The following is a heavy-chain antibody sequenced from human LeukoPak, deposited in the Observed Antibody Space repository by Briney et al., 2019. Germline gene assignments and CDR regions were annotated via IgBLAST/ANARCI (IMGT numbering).Heavy chain of an antibody. CDR1: GFTFSSYG. D-gene: IGHD5-24*01. Sequence: GGSLRLSCAASGFTFSSYGMHWVRQAPGKGLEWVAVISYDGSNKYYAGSVRGRFTISRDNSKNTLYLQMNSLRAEDTAVYYCAVERGRWLQWLDYRGQGTLVTVSS. J-gene: IGHJ4*02. CDR3: AVERGRWLQWLDY. CDR2: ISYDGSNK. V-gene: IGHV3-30*03.